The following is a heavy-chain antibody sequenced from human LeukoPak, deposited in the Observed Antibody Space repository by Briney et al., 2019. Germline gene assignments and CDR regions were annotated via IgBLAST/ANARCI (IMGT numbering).Heavy chain of an antibody. J-gene: IGHJ3*02. CDR1: GFTFSSYS. D-gene: IGHD1-14*01. CDR2: ISSSSSYI. Sequence: GGSLRLSCAASGFTFSSYSMNWVRQAPGKGLEGVSSISSSSSYIYYADSVKGRFTISRDNAKNSLYLQMNSLRAEDTAVYYCARDPEGAAFDIWGQGTMVTVSS. CDR3: ARDPEGAAFDI. V-gene: IGHV3-21*01.